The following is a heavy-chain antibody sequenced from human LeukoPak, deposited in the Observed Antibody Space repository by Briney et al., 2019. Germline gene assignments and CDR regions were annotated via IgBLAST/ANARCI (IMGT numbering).Heavy chain of an antibody. CDR1: GFTFSSYE. CDR2: ISSSGSTI. D-gene: IGHD3-3*01. J-gene: IGHJ6*03. CDR3: AKDSGVDDFWSGYYYYYYMDV. V-gene: IGHV3-48*03. Sequence: PGGSLRLSCAASGFTFSSYEMNWVRQAPGKGLEWVSYISSSGSTIYYADSVKGRFTISRDNAKNSLYLQMNSLRAEDTAVYYCAKDSGVDDFWSGYYYYYYMDVWGKGTTVTVSS.